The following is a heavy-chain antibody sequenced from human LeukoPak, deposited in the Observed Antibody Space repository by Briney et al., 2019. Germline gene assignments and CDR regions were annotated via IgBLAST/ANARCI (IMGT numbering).Heavy chain of an antibody. CDR3: ASDRNYHCWGGYLMFDY. V-gene: IGHV1-18*01. CDR2: ISAYNGNT. CDR1: GYTFTSYG. D-gene: IGHD3-3*02. J-gene: IGHJ4*02. Sequence: ASVKVSCKASGYTFTSYGISWVRQAPGQGLEWMGWISAYNGNTNYAQKLQGRVTMTTDTSTSTAYMELRSLRFDDTAVYYCASDRNYHCWGGYLMFDYWCQGTMVNVS.